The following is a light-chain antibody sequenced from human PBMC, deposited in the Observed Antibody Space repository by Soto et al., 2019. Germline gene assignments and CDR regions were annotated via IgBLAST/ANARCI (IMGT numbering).Light chain of an antibody. CDR2: EVT. CDR3: SAYKFSTTLMV. V-gene: IGLV2-14*01. J-gene: IGLJ2*01. CDR1: TNDIGSYNY. Sequence: QSALTQPASVSGSPGQSSTLSCAGTTNDIGSYNYVSWFQQHPGEAPKRIIFEVTHRPSGSSTRFSGSKSGNTASLTISELQAEDEALYYCSAYKFSTTLMVVGGGSTLTV.